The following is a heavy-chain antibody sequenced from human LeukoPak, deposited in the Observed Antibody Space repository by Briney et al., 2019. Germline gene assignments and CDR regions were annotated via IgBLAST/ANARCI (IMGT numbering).Heavy chain of an antibody. Sequence: SVKVSCKASGGTFSSYAISWVRQAPGQGLEWMGGIIPIFGTANYAQKFQGRVTITADESTSTAYMKLSSLRSEDTAVYYCAGADYYDSSGYYYYFDYWGQGTLVTVSS. CDR1: GGTFSSYA. D-gene: IGHD3-22*01. J-gene: IGHJ4*02. CDR3: AGADYYDSSGYYYYFDY. CDR2: IIPIFGTA. V-gene: IGHV1-69*01.